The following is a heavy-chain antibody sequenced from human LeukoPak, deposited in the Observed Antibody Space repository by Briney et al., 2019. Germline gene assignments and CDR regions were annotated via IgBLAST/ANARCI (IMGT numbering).Heavy chain of an antibody. V-gene: IGHV3-21*01. CDR1: GFTFSSYS. D-gene: IGHD6-19*01. J-gene: IGHJ4*02. CDR3: ARVHSSGQLETFDY. CDR2: VTTSSSYI. Sequence: PGGSLRLSCATSGFTFSSYSMNWVRQAPGGGLEWVSSVTTSSSYIYYADSVKGRFTSSRDNAKNSLYLQMNSLRAEDSAVYYCARVHSSGQLETFDYWGQGTLVTVSS.